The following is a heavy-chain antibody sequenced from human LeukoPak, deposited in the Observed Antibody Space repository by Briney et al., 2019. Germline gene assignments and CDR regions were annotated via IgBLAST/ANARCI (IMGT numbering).Heavy chain of an antibody. CDR1: GVSISSDY. D-gene: IGHD5-18*01. J-gene: IGHJ3*02. V-gene: IGHV4-59*08. Sequence: PSGTLSLTCAVSGVSISSDYWSWVRQPPGEGLEWIGYIYYSGRINYNPSLKSRVTISVDTSKKQFSLKLSSVTAADTAVYYCARHGIRDDAFDIWGHGTLVTVSS. CDR3: ARHGIRDDAFDI. CDR2: IYYSGRI.